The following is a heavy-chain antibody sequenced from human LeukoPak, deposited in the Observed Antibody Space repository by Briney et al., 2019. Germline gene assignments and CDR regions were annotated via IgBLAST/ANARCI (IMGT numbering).Heavy chain of an antibody. Sequence: GGSLRLSCAASGFMFSIYWMHWVRQAPGKGLVWVSRINADGSSTSYADSVKGRFTISRDNSKNTLYLQMNSLRAEDTAVYYCAKKGYYDGSGYYMYYFDHWGQGTLVTVSS. D-gene: IGHD3-22*01. V-gene: IGHV3-74*01. CDR3: AKKGYYDGSGYYMYYFDH. CDR2: INADGSST. CDR1: GFMFSIYW. J-gene: IGHJ4*02.